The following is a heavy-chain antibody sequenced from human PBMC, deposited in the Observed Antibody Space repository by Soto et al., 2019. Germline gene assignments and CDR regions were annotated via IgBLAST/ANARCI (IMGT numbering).Heavy chain of an antibody. Sequence: QAQLVQSGAEVRKPGASVKVSCKASGYTFTTYDINWVRQAPGQGLEWLGWMDPNSGSTGYAQNFQGRVTLTTNISRNTAHIVLSGLQSDDTAVYYCARERKFDFWNKGLDVWGQGTTFTVSS. CDR2: MDPNSGST. V-gene: IGHV1-8*01. D-gene: IGHD3-3*01. CDR1: GYTFTTYD. J-gene: IGHJ6*02. CDR3: ARERKFDFWNKGLDV.